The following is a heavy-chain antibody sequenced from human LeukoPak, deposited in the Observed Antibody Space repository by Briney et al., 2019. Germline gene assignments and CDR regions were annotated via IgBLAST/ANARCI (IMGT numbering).Heavy chain of an antibody. CDR2: IYWNDDK. J-gene: IGHJ4*02. V-gene: IGHV2-5*01. CDR1: GFSLSTSGVG. CDR3: AHSDLGYDFWSGYYDY. Sequence: SGPTLVKPTQTLTLTFTFSGFSLSTSGVGVGWIRQPPGKALEWLALIYWNDDKRYSPSLKSRLSIPKDTSKNQVVLTMTNMDPVDTATYYCAHSDLGYDFWSGYYDYWGQGTLVTVSS. D-gene: IGHD3-3*01.